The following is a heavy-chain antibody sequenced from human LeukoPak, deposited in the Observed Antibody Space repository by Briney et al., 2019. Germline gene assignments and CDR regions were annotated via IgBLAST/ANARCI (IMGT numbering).Heavy chain of an antibody. D-gene: IGHD3-3*01. Sequence: ASVKVSCKASGYTFTSYGISWVRQAPGQGLEWMGWISAYNGNTNYAQKLQGRVTMTTDTSTSTAYMELRSLRSDDTAVYYCARDTAILRFLEWLSPFFDYWGQRTLVTVSS. V-gene: IGHV1-18*01. CDR1: GYTFTSYG. J-gene: IGHJ4*02. CDR3: ARDTAILRFLEWLSPFFDY. CDR2: ISAYNGNT.